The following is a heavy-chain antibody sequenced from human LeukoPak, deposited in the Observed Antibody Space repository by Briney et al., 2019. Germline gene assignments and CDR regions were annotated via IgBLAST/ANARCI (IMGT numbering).Heavy chain of an antibody. CDR3: ARFVVGAIDY. CDR1: GFTLRDYY. J-gene: IGHJ4*02. D-gene: IGHD1-26*01. Sequence: PGGSLRLSCAASGFTLRDYYMIWIRQAPGEGLEGLSYISSSGSTIYYADSVQGRFPISRDNAKTSLYLQMNSLRAEDTAVYYCARFVVGAIDYWGQGTLVTVSS. CDR2: ISSSGSTI. V-gene: IGHV3-11*01.